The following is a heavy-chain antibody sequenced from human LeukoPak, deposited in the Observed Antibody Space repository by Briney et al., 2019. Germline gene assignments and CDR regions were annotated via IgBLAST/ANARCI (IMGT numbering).Heavy chain of an antibody. V-gene: IGHV3-48*01. Sequence: GGSLRLSCAASGFTFSSYNMNWVRQAPGKGLEWVSYISSSSTMIHYADSAKGRFTISRDNSKNTLYLQMNSLRAEDTAVYYCVGTRTAPNFDYWGQGTLVTVSS. CDR2: ISSSSTMI. CDR1: GFTFSSYN. J-gene: IGHJ4*02. D-gene: IGHD2-2*01. CDR3: VGTRTAPNFDY.